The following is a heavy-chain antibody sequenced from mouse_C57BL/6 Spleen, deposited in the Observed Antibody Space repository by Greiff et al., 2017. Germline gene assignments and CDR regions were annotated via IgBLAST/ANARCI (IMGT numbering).Heavy chain of an antibody. CDR3: ARIDGHSWFAY. J-gene: IGHJ3*01. CDR2: IGAGSGST. V-gene: IGHV1-77*01. Sequence: VQRVESGAELVKPGASVTISCKASGYTFTDYYLNWVQQRPGQGLAWIGKIGAGSGSTYYNEKFKGKATLTADKSSSPAYMQLSSLTSEDSAVYFCARIDGHSWFAYWGQGTLVTVSA. D-gene: IGHD2-3*01. CDR1: GYTFTDYY.